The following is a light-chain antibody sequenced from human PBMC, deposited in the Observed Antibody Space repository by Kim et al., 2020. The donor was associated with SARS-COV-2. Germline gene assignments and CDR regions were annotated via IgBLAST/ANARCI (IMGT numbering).Light chain of an antibody. CDR2: QHT. Sequence: SYELTQPLSVSVSPGQTASITCYGAKLGDKSAYWYQLKPGQSPVLVIYQHTKRPSGISQRFSGSSTGNTATLTISPAQTVDEADYYCQAWDSSTAVFGGGIQLTVL. CDR1: KLGDKS. J-gene: IGLJ3*02. V-gene: IGLV3-1*01. CDR3: QAWDSSTAV.